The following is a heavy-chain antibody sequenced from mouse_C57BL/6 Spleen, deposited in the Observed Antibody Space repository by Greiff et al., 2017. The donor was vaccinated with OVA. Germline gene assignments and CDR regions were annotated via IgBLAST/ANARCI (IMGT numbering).Heavy chain of an antibody. D-gene: IGHD1-1*01. CDR3: ARDGTTVEAWFAY. J-gene: IGHJ3*01. Sequence: EVQRVESGGGLVKPGGSLKLSCAASGFTFSSYAMSWVRQTPEKRLEWVATISDGGSYTYYPDNVKGRFTISRDNAKNNLYLQMSHLKSEDTAMYYCARDGTTVEAWFAYWGQWTLVTVSA. V-gene: IGHV5-4*01. CDR2: ISDGGSYT. CDR1: GFTFSSYA.